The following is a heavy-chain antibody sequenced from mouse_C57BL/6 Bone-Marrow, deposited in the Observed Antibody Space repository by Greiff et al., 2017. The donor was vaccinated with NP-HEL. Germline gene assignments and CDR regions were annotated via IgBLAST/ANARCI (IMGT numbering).Heavy chain of an antibody. V-gene: IGHV1-4*01. J-gene: IGHJ2*01. D-gene: IGHD1-1*01. CDR2: INPSSGYT. CDR1: GYTFTSYT. Sequence: VMLVESGAELARPGASVKMSCKASGYTFTSYTMHWVKQRPGQGLEWIGYINPSSGYTKYNQKFKDKATLTADKSSSTAYMQLSSLTSEDSAVYYCARSYYYGSSYFDYWGQGTTLTVSS. CDR3: ARSYYYGSSYFDY.